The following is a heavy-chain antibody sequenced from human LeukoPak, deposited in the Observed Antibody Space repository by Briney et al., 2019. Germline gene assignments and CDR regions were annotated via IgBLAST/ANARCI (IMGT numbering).Heavy chain of an antibody. CDR1: GFTFSSYA. D-gene: IGHD5-18*01. CDR2: ISGSGGST. V-gene: IGHV3-23*01. CDR3: AKETPTYSYGSRYFDY. Sequence: PGGSLRLSCAASGFTFSSYAMSWVRQAPGKGLELVSAISGSGGSTYYADSVKGRFTISRDNSKNTLYLQMNSLRAEDTAVYYCAKETPTYSYGSRYFDYWGQGTLVTVSS. J-gene: IGHJ4*02.